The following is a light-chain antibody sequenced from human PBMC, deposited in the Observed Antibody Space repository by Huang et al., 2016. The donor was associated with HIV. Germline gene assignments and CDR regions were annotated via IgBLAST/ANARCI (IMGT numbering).Light chain of an antibody. CDR3: QLRTNRPPRYT. V-gene: IGKV3-11*01. CDR1: QSVGGY. Sequence: EIVLTQSPATLSLSPGERATLSCRAGQSVGGYLVWYQQKPGQAPRLLIYNAFDRAAGIPARFSGSGSGTDFTLTISSLEPEDFAIYYCQLRTNRPPRYTFGQGTKLEI. J-gene: IGKJ2*01. CDR2: NAF.